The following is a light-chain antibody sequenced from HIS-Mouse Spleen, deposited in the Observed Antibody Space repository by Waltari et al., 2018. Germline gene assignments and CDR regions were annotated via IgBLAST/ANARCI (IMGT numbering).Light chain of an antibody. CDR2: DAA. CDR1: QDISNY. CDR3: QQYDNLPFT. V-gene: IGKV1-33*01. J-gene: IGKJ3*01. Sequence: DIQMTQSPSSLSASVGDRVTITCQASQDISNYLNWYQQKPGKAPKLLGYDAANLETGVTSRFSGSGSGTDFTCTIRSLQPEDIATYYCQQYDNLPFTFGPGTKVDIK.